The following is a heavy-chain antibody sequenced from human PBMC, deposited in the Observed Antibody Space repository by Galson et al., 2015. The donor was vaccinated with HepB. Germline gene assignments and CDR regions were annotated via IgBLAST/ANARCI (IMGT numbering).Heavy chain of an antibody. J-gene: IGHJ6*03. CDR1: GFTFSSYG. CDR3: ARDHYKGRYYYYYMDV. D-gene: IGHD4-11*01. V-gene: IGHV3-33*01. Sequence: SLRLSCAESGFTFSSYGMHWVRQAPGKGLEWVAVIWYDGSNKYYADSVKGRFTISRDNSKNTLYLQMNSLRAEDTAVYYCARDHYKGRYYYYYMDVWGKGTTVTVSS. CDR2: IWYDGSNK.